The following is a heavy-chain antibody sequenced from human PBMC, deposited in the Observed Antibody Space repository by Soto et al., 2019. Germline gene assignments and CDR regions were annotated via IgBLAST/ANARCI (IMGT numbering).Heavy chain of an antibody. CDR1: GYTFTNNA. CDR2: INAANGNT. V-gene: IGHV1-3*01. CDR3: ARDQGLCSGGSCWGYFDY. J-gene: IGHJ4*02. D-gene: IGHD2-15*01. Sequence: QVQLVQSGAEVKKPGASVKVSCKASGYTFTNNAIHWVRQAPGQRLEWMGWINAANGNTKYSQKFQGSVTITRDTSASPAYMELSSLRSEDTAVYYCARDQGLCSGGSCWGYFDYWGKGTLVIVSS.